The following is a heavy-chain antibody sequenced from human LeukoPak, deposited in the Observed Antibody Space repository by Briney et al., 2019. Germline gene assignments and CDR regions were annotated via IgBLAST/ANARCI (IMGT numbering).Heavy chain of an antibody. CDR1: TFSNYA. D-gene: IGHD3-22*01. Sequence: TFSNYAMSWVRQPPGKGLEWIGSIYYSGSTYYNPSLKSRVTISVDTSKNQFSLKLSSVTAADTAVYYCARRYDSSGYIDYWGQGTLVTVSS. V-gene: IGHV4-39*01. CDR2: IYYSGST. J-gene: IGHJ4*02. CDR3: ARRYDSSGYIDY.